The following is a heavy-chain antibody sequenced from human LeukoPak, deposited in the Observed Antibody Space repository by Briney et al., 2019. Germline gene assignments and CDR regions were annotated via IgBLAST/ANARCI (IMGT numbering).Heavy chain of an antibody. J-gene: IGHJ4*02. CDR2: IGPTGPDR. CDR3: ATETNGRHYDY. D-gene: IGHD1-14*01. Sequence: GGSLRLSCTASGLTFSTSGFNWVRQAPEKGLEWVASIGPTGPDRYHADSIKGRFTISRDNANNFLYLQMNSLRAEDTAVYYCATETNGRHYDYWGQGTLLTVSS. V-gene: IGHV3-21*06. CDR1: GLTFSTSG.